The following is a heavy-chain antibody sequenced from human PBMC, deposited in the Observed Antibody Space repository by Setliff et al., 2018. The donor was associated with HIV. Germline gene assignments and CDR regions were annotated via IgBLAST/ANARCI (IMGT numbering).Heavy chain of an antibody. CDR1: GGSFNGYY. V-gene: IGHV4-34*01. J-gene: IGHJ4*02. CDR3: ARGLNYYGSGSYLPLGY. D-gene: IGHD3-10*01. Sequence: SETLSLTCAVYGGSFNGYYWTWIRQPPGKGLEWIGEIDHSGSTKYHASLKSRVTISIDTSKNQISLKLSSATAADTAVYYCARGLNYYGSGSYLPLGYWGQGTLVTVSS. CDR2: IDHSGST.